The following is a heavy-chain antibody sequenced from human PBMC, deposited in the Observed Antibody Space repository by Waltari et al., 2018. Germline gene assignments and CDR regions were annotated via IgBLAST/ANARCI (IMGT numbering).Heavy chain of an antibody. CDR1: GFTFDDYA. V-gene: IGHV3-9*01. D-gene: IGHD1-26*01. J-gene: IGHJ3*02. Sequence: EVQLVESGGGLVQPGRSLRLSCAAYGFTFDDYAMHWVRQAPGKGLEWVSGSSWNRGSIGYADSVKGRFTISRDNAKNSLYLQMNSLRAEDTALYYCATSGSYQPDAFDIWGQGTMVTVSS. CDR2: SSWNRGSI. CDR3: ATSGSYQPDAFDI.